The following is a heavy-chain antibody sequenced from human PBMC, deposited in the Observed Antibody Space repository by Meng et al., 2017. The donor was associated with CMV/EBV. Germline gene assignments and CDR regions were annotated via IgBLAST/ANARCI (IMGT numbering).Heavy chain of an antibody. CDR3: ARDNRIAVADIFDY. D-gene: IGHD6-19*01. CDR2: IYYSGST. Sequence: SETLSLTCTVSGGSISSSSYYWGWIRQPPGKGLEWIGSIYYSGSTYYNPSLKSRVTISVDTSKNQFSLKLSSVTAADTAVYYCARDNRIAVADIFDYRGQGTLVTVSS. J-gene: IGHJ4*02. CDR1: GGSISSSSYY. V-gene: IGHV4-39*07.